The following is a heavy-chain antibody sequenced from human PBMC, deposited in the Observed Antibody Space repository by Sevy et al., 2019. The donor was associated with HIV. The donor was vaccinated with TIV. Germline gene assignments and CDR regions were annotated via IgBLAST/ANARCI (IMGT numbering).Heavy chain of an antibody. CDR1: GYTFTGYY. CDR3: VRDDRDGYVDY. J-gene: IGHJ4*02. Sequence: ASVKVSCKASGYTFTGYYMHWVRQAPGQGLEWMGWINPDSGGPNYAPKFQGRVTLTRVTSVSTAYMELSRLKSDDTAVYYCVRDDRDGYVDYWGQGTLVTVSS. V-gene: IGHV1-2*02. CDR2: INPDSGGP.